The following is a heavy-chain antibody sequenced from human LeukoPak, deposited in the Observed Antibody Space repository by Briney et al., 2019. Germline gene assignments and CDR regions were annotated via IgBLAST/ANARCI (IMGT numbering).Heavy chain of an antibody. CDR3: ARDNGIGYCSSTSCYKHFQH. J-gene: IGHJ1*01. CDR2: INPNSGGT. V-gene: IGHV1-2*02. CDR1: GYTFTGYY. Sequence: ASVKVSCKASGYTFTGYYMHWVRQAPGQGLEWMGWINPNSGGTSYAQKFQGRVTMTRDTSISTAYMELSRLRSDDTAVYYCARDNGIGYCSSTSCYKHFQHWGQGTLVTVSS. D-gene: IGHD2-2*02.